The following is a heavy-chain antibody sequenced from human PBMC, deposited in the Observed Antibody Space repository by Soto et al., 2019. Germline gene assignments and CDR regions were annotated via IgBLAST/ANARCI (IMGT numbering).Heavy chain of an antibody. V-gene: IGHV2-5*02. CDR2: IYWDDDK. D-gene: IGHD3-3*01. J-gene: IGHJ4*02. Sequence: QITLNESGPTQVKPRQTLTLTCTFSGFSLTTSGVGVGWIRQSPGKAPEGLALIYWDDDKRYSPSLKSRLTITQDPSKNQVVLTMADLDPADTATYYCAHRVLRTVFGLVTPTAIYFDFWGQGTPVAVSS. CDR1: GFSLTTSGVG. CDR3: AHRVLRTVFGLVTPTAIYFDF.